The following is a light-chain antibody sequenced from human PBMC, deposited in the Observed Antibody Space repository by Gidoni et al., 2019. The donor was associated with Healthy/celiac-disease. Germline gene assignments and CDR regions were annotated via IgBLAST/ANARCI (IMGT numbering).Light chain of an antibody. CDR1: QSISSW. CDR2: KAS. Sequence: DIQVTQSPSTLSASVGDSVTITCRASQSISSWLAWYQQKPGKAPKLLIYKASSLDSGVPSRFSGSGSGTEFTLTISSLQPEDFATYYCQQYNSYPYTFGQGTKLEIK. CDR3: QQYNSYPYT. V-gene: IGKV1-5*03. J-gene: IGKJ2*01.